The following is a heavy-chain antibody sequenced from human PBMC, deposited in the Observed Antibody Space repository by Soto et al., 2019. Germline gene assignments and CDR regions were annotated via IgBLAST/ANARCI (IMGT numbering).Heavy chain of an antibody. V-gene: IGHV4-34*01. CDR2: INHSGST. CDR1: GGSFSGYY. Sequence: QVQLQQWGAGLLKPSETLSLTCAVYGGSFSGYYWSWIRQPPGKGLEWIGEINHSGSTNYNPSLKSRVTISVDTSKNQFSLKLSSVTAADTAVYYCASYGSGSYYKGAFDIWGQWTMLTVSS. J-gene: IGHJ3*02. CDR3: ASYGSGSYYKGAFDI. D-gene: IGHD3-10*01.